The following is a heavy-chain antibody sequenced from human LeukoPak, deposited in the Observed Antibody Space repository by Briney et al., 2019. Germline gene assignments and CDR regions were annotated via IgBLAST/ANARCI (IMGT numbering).Heavy chain of an antibody. V-gene: IGHV3-23*01. CDR3: XXXXXGVXIXXDY. CDR1: GFTFSSYA. D-gene: IGHD3-3*01. CDR2: ISGSGGXX. J-gene: IGHJ4*02. Sequence: GGSLRLSCAASGFTFSSYAMSWVRQAPGKGLEWVSAISGSGGXXXXXXSXXXXFTISRDNSKNTLYLQMNSLRAEDTAVYYCXXXXXGVXIXXDYWGQGTLVTVSS.